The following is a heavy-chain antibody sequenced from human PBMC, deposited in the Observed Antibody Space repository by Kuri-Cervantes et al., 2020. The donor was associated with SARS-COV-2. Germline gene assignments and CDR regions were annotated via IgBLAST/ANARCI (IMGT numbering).Heavy chain of an antibody. Sequence: SGPTLVKPTQTLTLTCTFSGFSLSTSGMRVSWIRQPPGKALEWLARIDWDDDKFYSTSLKTRLTISKDTSKNQVVLTMTNMDPVDTATYYCAHIAPGYCSGGSCYSYDYWGQGTLVTVSS. CDR2: IDWDDDK. D-gene: IGHD2-15*01. CDR1: GFSLSTSGMR. J-gene: IGHJ4*02. V-gene: IGHV2-70*04. CDR3: AHIAPGYCSGGSCYSYDY.